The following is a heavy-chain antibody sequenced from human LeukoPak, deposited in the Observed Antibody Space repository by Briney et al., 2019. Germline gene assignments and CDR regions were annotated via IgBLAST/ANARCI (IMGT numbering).Heavy chain of an antibody. J-gene: IGHJ4*02. CDR1: GFTFGGYG. CDR2: VSYHGTNK. V-gene: IGHV3-30*18. Sequence: LTGKSLRLSCAASGFTFGGYGMHWVRQAPGKGLEWVAFVSYHGTNKYHADSVKGRFTISRDNSKNTMYLQMNSLRAEDTAVYYCAKVGQRYCSGGSCPDFDNWGQGTLVTVSS. D-gene: IGHD2-15*01. CDR3: AKVGQRYCSGGSCPDFDN.